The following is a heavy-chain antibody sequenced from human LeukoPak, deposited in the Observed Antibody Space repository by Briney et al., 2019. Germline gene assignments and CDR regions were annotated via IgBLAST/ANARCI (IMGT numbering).Heavy chain of an antibody. D-gene: IGHD1-26*01. CDR2: ISSTGSYI. J-gene: IGHJ4*02. V-gene: IGHV3-21*06. CDR1: GFTFSSYG. Sequence: PGGSLRLSCATSGFTFSSYGMNWVRQAPGKGLEWVSSISSTGSYIFYADSVKGRFTISRDDGKNSVYLQMNSLRDEDTAVYYCARSDGGSENYWGQGILVTVSS. CDR3: ARSDGGSENY.